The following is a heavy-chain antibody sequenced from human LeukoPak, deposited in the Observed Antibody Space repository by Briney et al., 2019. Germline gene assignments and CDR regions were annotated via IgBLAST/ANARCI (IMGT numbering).Heavy chain of an antibody. D-gene: IGHD3-10*01. CDR3: AREGEDPRGGRYYFDY. CDR1: GGSISSGDYY. Sequence: SETLSLTCSVSGGSISSGDYYWSWIRQPPGKGLEWIGYIYYSGSTNYNPSLKSRVTISVDTSKNQFSLKLSSVTAADTAVYYCAREGEDPRGGRYYFDYWGQGTLVTVSS. V-gene: IGHV4-61*08. CDR2: IYYSGST. J-gene: IGHJ4*02.